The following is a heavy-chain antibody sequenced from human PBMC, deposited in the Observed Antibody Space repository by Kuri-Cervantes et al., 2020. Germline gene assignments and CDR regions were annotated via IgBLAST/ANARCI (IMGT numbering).Heavy chain of an antibody. CDR3: ASNPAQGGGY. CDR1: GFTFSSYG. CDR2: ISYDGSNK. D-gene: IGHD2-8*01. Sequence: GGSLRLSCAASGFTFSSYGMHWVRQAPGKGLEWVAVISYDGSNKYYADSVKGRFTISRDNTKNSLYLQMNSLGAEDTAVYYSASNPAQGGGYWGQGTPVTVSS. V-gene: IGHV3-30*03. J-gene: IGHJ4*02.